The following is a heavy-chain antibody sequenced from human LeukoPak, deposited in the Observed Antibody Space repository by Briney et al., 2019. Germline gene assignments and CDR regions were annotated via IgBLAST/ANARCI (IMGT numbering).Heavy chain of an antibody. CDR1: GFTFSSYG. V-gene: IGHV3-30*18. CDR3: AKAGRIAAAGNYNWFDP. CDR2: ISYDGSNK. D-gene: IGHD6-13*01. Sequence: GGSLRLSCAASGFTFSSYGMHWVRQAPGKGLEWVVVISYDGSNKYYADSVKGRFTISRGNSKNTLYLQMNSLRAEDTAVYYCAKAGRIAAAGNYNWFDPWGQGTLVTVSS. J-gene: IGHJ5*02.